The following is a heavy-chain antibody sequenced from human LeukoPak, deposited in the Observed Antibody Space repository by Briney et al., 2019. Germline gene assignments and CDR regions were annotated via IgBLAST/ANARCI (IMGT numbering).Heavy chain of an antibody. V-gene: IGHV1-69*06. Sequence: ASVKVSCKASGGTFSSYAISWVRQAPGQGLEWMGGIIPIFGTANYAQKFQGRVTITADKSTSTAYMELSSLRSEDTAVYYCARREAAGPEFDYWGQGTLVTVSS. CDR3: ARREAAGPEFDY. CDR2: IIPIFGTA. CDR1: GGTFSSYA. J-gene: IGHJ4*02. D-gene: IGHD6-13*01.